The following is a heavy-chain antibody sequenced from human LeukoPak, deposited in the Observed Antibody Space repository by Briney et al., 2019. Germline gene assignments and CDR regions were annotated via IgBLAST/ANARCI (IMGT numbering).Heavy chain of an antibody. Sequence: GGSLRLSCAASGFTVSSNYMSWVRQAPGKGLEWVAVIWYGGSNKYYADSVKGRFTISRDNSKNTLYLQMNSLRAEDTAVYYCAKDTGTTKAGAFDIWGQGTMVTVSS. J-gene: IGHJ3*02. V-gene: IGHV3-30*02. D-gene: IGHD1-7*01. CDR2: IWYGGSNK. CDR3: AKDTGTTKAGAFDI. CDR1: GFTVSSNY.